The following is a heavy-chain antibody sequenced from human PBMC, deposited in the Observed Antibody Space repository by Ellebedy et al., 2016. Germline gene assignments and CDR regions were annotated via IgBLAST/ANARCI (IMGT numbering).Heavy chain of an antibody. J-gene: IGHJ4*02. Sequence: GESLKISXAASGFTFSSYGMHWVRQAPGKGLEWVAVIWYDGSNKYYADSVKGRFTISRDNSKNTLYLQMNSLRAEDTAVYYCARGKGVYCSSTSCLRGFDYWGQGTLVTVSS. CDR2: IWYDGSNK. D-gene: IGHD2-2*01. CDR1: GFTFSSYG. CDR3: ARGKGVYCSSTSCLRGFDY. V-gene: IGHV3-33*01.